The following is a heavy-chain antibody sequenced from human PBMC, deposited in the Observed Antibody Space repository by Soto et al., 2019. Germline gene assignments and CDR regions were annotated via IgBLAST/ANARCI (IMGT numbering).Heavy chain of an antibody. Sequence: QVQLVQSGAEEKKPGSSVKVSCKASGGTFSSYAISWVRQAPGQGLEWMGGIIPIFGTANYAQKFQGRVTITADESTSTAYMELSSLRSEDTAVYYCARDYRRFYDSSGYYFDYWGQGTLVTVSS. CDR2: IIPIFGTA. CDR1: GGTFSSYA. CDR3: ARDYRRFYDSSGYYFDY. D-gene: IGHD3-22*01. J-gene: IGHJ4*02. V-gene: IGHV1-69*01.